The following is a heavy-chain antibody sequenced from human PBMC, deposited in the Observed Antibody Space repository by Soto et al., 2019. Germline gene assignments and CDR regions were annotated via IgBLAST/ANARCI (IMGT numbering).Heavy chain of an antibody. V-gene: IGHV3-53*01. CDR2: IYSGGGT. D-gene: IGHD1-1*01. CDR1: GFTVSSSY. CDR3: ARGGNGPTWFDP. Sequence: EVPLVESGGGLIQPGGSLRLSCVASGFTVSSSYMTWVRQAPGKGLEWVSVIYSGGGTYYADSVKGRFTISRDNSKNTLYLQMSSLRAEDTAVYYCARGGNGPTWFDPRGQGTQVTVSS. J-gene: IGHJ5*02.